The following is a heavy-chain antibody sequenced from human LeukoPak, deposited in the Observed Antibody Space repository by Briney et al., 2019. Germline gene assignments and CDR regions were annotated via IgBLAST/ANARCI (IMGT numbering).Heavy chain of an antibody. Sequence: GASVKVSCKASGYTFTGYYMHWVRQAPGRGLEWMGWINPNSGGTNYAQKFQGRVTMTRDTSISTAYMELSRLRSDDTAVYYCARDAIPYDFWSGYYVNWFDPWGQGTLVTVSS. J-gene: IGHJ5*02. D-gene: IGHD3-3*01. CDR2: INPNSGGT. V-gene: IGHV1-2*02. CDR1: GYTFTGYY. CDR3: ARDAIPYDFWSGYYVNWFDP.